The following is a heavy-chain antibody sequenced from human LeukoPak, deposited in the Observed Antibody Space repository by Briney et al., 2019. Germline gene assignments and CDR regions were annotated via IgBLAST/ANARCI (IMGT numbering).Heavy chain of an antibody. J-gene: IGHJ4*02. CDR3: ARGVGVTIRTSNFDY. CDR1: GFTFSNYD. CDR2: ISTTSDYI. V-gene: IGHV3-21*01. Sequence: PGGSLRLSCAASGFTFSNYDMIWVRQAPGKGLEWVSSISTTSDYIYYAGSVKGRFTVSRDNAKNSLFLQMNSLRAEDTAVYYCARGVGVTIRTSNFDYWGQGTLVTASS. D-gene: IGHD1-26*01.